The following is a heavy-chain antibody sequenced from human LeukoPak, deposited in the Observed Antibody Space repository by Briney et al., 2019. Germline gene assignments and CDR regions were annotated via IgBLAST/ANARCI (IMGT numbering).Heavy chain of an antibody. CDR3: ARDRDIFLDY. CDR1: GGTFSSYA. J-gene: IGHJ4*02. V-gene: IGHV1-69*04. Sequence: ASVKVSCKSSGGTFSSYAISWVRQAPGQGLERMGRIIPILGIANYAQKFQGRVTITADKSTSTAYMELSSLRSEDTAVYYCARDRDIFLDYWGQGTLVTVSS. D-gene: IGHD5-12*01. CDR2: IIPILGIA.